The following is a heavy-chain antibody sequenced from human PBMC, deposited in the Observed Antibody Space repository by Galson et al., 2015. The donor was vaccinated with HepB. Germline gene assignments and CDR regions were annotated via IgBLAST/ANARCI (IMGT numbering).Heavy chain of an antibody. D-gene: IGHD2/OR15-2a*01. CDR2: INAGNGNT. CDR3: ARDRASMAYFHGLDV. Sequence: SGAEVKKPGESLRISCKASGYTFTSYAVHWVRQAPGQSLEWMGWINAGNGNTKYSQKFQGRVTIIRDTSASTTYMELSSLRSEDTAVYYCARDRASMAYFHGLDVWGQGTTVTVSS. CDR1: GYTFTSYA. J-gene: IGHJ6*02. V-gene: IGHV1-3*01.